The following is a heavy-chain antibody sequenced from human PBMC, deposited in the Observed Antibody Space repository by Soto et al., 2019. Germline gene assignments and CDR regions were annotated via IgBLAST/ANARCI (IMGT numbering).Heavy chain of an antibody. V-gene: IGHV3-30*02. J-gene: IGHJ4*02. D-gene: IGHD6-13*01. CDR2: TPYDGSYQ. CDR3: AKDHSSSWNFFDY. CDR1: GLTFRSFG. Sequence: GGSLRLSCTASGLTFRSFGMHWVRQAPGKGLEWVAVTPYDGSYQFYADSVKGRFTISRDNSKNTVYLQMNNLRTEDTAVYYCAKDHSSSWNFFDYWGQGALVTVSS.